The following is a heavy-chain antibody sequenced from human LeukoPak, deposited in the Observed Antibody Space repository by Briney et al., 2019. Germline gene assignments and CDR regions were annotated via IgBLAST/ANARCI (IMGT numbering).Heavy chain of an antibody. J-gene: IGHJ3*02. CDR1: GGTFTSYT. D-gene: IGHD3-3*01. CDR2: TIPILGIA. V-gene: IGHV1-69*04. Sequence: GASVKVSCKASGGTFTSYTISWVRQAPGQGLEWMGRTIPILGIANYAQKFQGRVTITSDKSTSTAYMHLSSLRSEDTAVYCCARDGPCGGVVILCAFDIWGQGTMVTVSS. CDR3: ARDGPCGGVVILCAFDI.